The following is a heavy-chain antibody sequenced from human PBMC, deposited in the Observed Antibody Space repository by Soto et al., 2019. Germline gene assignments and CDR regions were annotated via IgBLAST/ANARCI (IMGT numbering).Heavy chain of an antibody. CDR1: GGSISSSSYY. CDR2: IYYSGST. Sequence: QLQLQESGPGLVKPSETLSLTCTVSGGSISSSSYYWGWIRQPPGKGLEWIGSIYYSGSTYYNPSLKSXXTXSXVTSKNQFSLKLSSVTAADTAVYYCASTFNPDAFDIWGQGTMVTVSS. CDR3: ASTFNPDAFDI. J-gene: IGHJ3*02. V-gene: IGHV4-39*01.